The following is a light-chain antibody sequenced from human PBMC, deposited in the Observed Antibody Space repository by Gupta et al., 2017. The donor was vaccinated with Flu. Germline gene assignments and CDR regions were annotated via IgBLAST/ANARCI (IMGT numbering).Light chain of an antibody. CDR3: QLDDRWPWT. CDR1: QSVTRN. CDR2: GAS. J-gene: IGKJ1*01. V-gene: IGKV3-15*01. Sequence: EIVMTQSPATVSVSPGERATLSCRASQSVTRNLAWFQQKPGQAPRLLIYGASTRPTGIPARFSGSGSGTVFTLTISSRQSEDSAIYYCQLDDRWPWTFGQGTKVKIK.